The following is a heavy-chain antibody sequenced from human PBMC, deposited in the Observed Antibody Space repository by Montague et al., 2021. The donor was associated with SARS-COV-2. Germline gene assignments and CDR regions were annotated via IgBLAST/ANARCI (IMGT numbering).Heavy chain of an antibody. J-gene: IGHJ3*02. CDR2: IYDSGST. CDR1: GGSISSNNYY. Sequence: SETLSLTCTISGGSISSNNYYWDWIRQPPGKGLEWIGSIYDSGSTYYXPSLESRVTISVDTSKNHFSLKLNSVTAADTAVYYCARRGRKLLPVATTIGGFDIWGQGTMVTVSS. D-gene: IGHD5-12*01. CDR3: ARRGRKLLPVATTIGGFDI. V-gene: IGHV4-39*02.